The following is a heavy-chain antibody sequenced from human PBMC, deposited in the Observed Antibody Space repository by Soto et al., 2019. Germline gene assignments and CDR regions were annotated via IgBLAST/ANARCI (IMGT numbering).Heavy chain of an antibody. CDR3: ASGDYDFWSGYYGMDV. V-gene: IGHV1-18*01. CDR1: GYTFTSYG. CDR2: ISAYNGNT. J-gene: IGHJ6*02. Sequence: ASVKVSCKASGYTFTSYGISRVRQAPGQGLEWMGWISAYNGNTNYAQKLQGRVTMTTDTSTSTAYMELRSLRSDDTAVYYCASGDYDFWSGYYGMDVWGQGTTVTVSS. D-gene: IGHD3-3*01.